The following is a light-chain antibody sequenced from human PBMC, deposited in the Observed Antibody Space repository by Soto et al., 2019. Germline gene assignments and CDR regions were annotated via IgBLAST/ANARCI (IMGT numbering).Light chain of an antibody. V-gene: IGKV3-20*01. CDR3: QQYGSSPQT. CDR1: QSVSSTY. J-gene: IGKJ2*01. Sequence: EIVLTQSPRTLSLSPGERATLSCRASQSVSSTYLAWYQQKPGQAPRLLIYGASSRATGIPDRFSGSGSGTDFPLTISRLEPEDFAVYYCQQYGSSPQTFGQGTKLAIK. CDR2: GAS.